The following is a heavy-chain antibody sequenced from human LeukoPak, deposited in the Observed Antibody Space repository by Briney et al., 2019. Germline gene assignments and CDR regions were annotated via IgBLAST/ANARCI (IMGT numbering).Heavy chain of an antibody. CDR1: GFTFSNAW. CDR2: IRSKTDGGKT. J-gene: IGHJ4*02. Sequence: GGSLRLSCAASGFTFSNAWMSWVRQAPGKGLEGIGRIRSKTDGGKTDYAAGGKDRLTSERDDKKNKLFLQINSLKTEDTAVYYCTTYVAVAGTRHFDSWGQGALVTVSS. D-gene: IGHD6-19*01. V-gene: IGHV3-15*01. CDR3: TTYVAVAGTRHFDS.